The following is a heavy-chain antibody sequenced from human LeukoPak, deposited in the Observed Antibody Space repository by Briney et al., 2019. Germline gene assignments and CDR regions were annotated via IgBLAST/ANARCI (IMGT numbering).Heavy chain of an antibody. CDR3: TRRGAAAGPDY. CDR2: IRSKAYGGTT. Sequence: GGSLRLSCTASGFTFGDYAMSWFRQAPGKGLEWVGFIRSKAYGGTTEYAASVKGRFTISRDDSKSIAYLQMNSLKTEDTAVYYCTRRGAAAGPDYWGQGTLVTASS. J-gene: IGHJ4*02. CDR1: GFTFGDYA. D-gene: IGHD6-13*01. V-gene: IGHV3-49*03.